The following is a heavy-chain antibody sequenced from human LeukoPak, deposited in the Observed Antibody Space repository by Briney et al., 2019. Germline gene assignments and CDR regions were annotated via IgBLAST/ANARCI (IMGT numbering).Heavy chain of an antibody. CDR2: ISSGSTYT. Sequence: PGGSLRLSCAASGFTFSTYSLNWVRQAPGEGLEWVSSISSGSTYTHYADSVKGRFVVSRDNAENSLYLQMNSLRAEDTAVYYCARDPSYGNNWGQGTLVIVSS. J-gene: IGHJ4*02. V-gene: IGHV3-21*01. CDR1: GFTFSTYS. CDR3: ARDPSYGNN. D-gene: IGHD3-16*02.